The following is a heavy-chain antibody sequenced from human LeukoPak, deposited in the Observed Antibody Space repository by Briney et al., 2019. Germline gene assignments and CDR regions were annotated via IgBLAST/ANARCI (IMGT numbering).Heavy chain of an antibody. CDR2: ISSSSSTI. Sequence: GGSLRLSCAASGFTFSSYSMNWVRQAPGKGLEWVSYISSSSSTIYYADSVKGRFTISRDNAKNSLYLQMNSLRAEDTAVYYCARGYCSSTSCYAGDAFDIWGQGTMVTVSS. V-gene: IGHV3-48*01. CDR3: ARGYCSSTSCYAGDAFDI. D-gene: IGHD2-2*01. J-gene: IGHJ3*02. CDR1: GFTFSSYS.